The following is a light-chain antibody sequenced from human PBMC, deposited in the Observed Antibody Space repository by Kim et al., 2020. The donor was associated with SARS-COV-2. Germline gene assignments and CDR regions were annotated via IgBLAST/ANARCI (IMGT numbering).Light chain of an antibody. CDR3: QSYET. CDR2: GAS. J-gene: IGKJ2*01. Sequence: GTRSLSPGDRATLSCRASENLSASYLAWYQQKPGHAPTLVIYGASIRAAGIPDRFSGSGSGADFTLTITRVEPEDFAVYYCQSYETFGQGTKLEI. V-gene: IGKV3-20*01. CDR1: ENLSASY.